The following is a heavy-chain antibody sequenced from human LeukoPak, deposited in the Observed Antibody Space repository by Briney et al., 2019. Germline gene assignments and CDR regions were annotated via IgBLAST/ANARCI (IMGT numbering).Heavy chain of an antibody. CDR3: AKDSTPYSGNTFYFDY. CDR1: GFIFSSYA. CDR2: ISGSGGST. D-gene: IGHD1-7*01. J-gene: IGHJ4*02. V-gene: IGHV3-23*01. Sequence: GGSLRLSCAASGFIFSSYAMSWVRQAPGKGLEWVSAISGSGGSTYYADSVKGRFTISRDNSKNTLYLQMNSLRAEDTAVYYCAKDSTPYSGNTFYFDYWGQGTLVTVSS.